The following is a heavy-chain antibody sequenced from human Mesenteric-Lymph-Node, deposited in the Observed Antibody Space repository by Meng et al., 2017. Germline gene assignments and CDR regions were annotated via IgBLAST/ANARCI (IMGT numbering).Heavy chain of an antibody. J-gene: IGHJ4*02. V-gene: IGHV6-1*01. CDR3: ARDYGTSRPFEY. CDR1: GDSVSRPSAA. D-gene: IGHD1/OR15-1a*01. CDR2: TYYRSKWYN. Sequence: GPRLVAPSHTPPLPCAIPGDSVSRPSAAWNGIRQSPSRGLEWLGRTYYRSKWYNDYAVSVKGRIAINPDTSKNQFFLQLNSVTPEDTAVYYCARDYGTSRPFEYWGQGILVTVFS.